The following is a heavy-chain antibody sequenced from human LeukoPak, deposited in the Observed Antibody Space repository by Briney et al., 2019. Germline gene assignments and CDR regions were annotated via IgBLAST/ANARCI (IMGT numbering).Heavy chain of an antibody. CDR3: ASGKRWLQFRGDEADY. J-gene: IGHJ4*02. D-gene: IGHD5-24*01. CDR1: GVTLTTSG. Sequence: GRSLRLSCAASGVTLTTSGIHWVRQAPGKGLEWVAVLFYDGSNEFYSDSVKGRFTISRDTAKNMVYLQMNSLRAEDTAVYYCASGKRWLQFRGDEADYWGQGTLVTVSS. V-gene: IGHV3-33*01. CDR2: LFYDGSNE.